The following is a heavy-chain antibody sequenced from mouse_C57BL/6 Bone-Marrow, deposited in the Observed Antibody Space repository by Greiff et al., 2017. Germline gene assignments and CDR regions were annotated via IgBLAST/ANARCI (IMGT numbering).Heavy chain of an antibody. Sequence: QVQLQQSGAELVMPGASVKLSCKASGYTFASYWMHWVKQRPGQGLEWIGEIDPSDSYTNYNQKFKGKSTLTLAKSSSTAYMHLSSLTSEDSAVYYCAREPYLDYWGQGTTLTVSS. CDR1: GYTFASYW. V-gene: IGHV1-69*01. CDR2: IDPSDSYT. J-gene: IGHJ2*01. CDR3: AREPYLDY.